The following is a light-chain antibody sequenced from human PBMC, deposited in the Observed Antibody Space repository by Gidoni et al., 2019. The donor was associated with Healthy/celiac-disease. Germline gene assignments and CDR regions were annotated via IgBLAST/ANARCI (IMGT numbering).Light chain of an antibody. J-gene: IGKJ5*01. CDR3: QQYDNLIT. Sequence: DIQMTQSPSSLSASVGDRVTITCQASQDISNYLNWYQQKPGKAPKLLIYDASNLETGVPSRFSGSGSGTDFTFTISSLQPDDIAPYYCQQYDNLITFXXXTRLEIK. V-gene: IGKV1-33*01. CDR2: DAS. CDR1: QDISNY.